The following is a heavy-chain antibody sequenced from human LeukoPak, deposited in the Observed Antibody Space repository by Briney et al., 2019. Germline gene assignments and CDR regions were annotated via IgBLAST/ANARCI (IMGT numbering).Heavy chain of an antibody. D-gene: IGHD4-11*01. Sequence: GGSLRLSCAASGFTFSSYAMSWVRQAPGAGLVWVSRINTDGSRTNYADSVKGRFTISRDNARNTLYLQMNSLRAEDAAVYYCVRSAFLTTEYYFDYWGQGSLITVSS. CDR3: VRSAFLTTEYYFDY. V-gene: IGHV3-74*01. CDR2: INTDGSRT. J-gene: IGHJ4*02. CDR1: GFTFSSYA.